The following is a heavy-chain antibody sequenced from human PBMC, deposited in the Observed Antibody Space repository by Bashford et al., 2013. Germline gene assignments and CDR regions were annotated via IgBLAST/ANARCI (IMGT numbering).Heavy chain of an antibody. V-gene: IGHV1-2*04. D-gene: IGHD2-8*01. CDR1: GYTFTDYY. CDR3: ARDGPSVMVDFDY. J-gene: IGHJ4*02. CDR2: IYLKNGAT. Sequence: VASVKVSCKASGYTFTDYYLYWVRQAPGQGLEWVGWIYLKNGATKYAQKFQGWVTMTRDTSISTAYLDLTRLTSDDTAVYYCARDGPSVMVDFDYWGQGTLVTVSS.